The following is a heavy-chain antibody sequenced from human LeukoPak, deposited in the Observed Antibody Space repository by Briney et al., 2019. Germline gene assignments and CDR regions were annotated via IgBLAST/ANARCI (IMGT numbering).Heavy chain of an antibody. CDR1: GGSISSYY. V-gene: IGHV4-59*12. J-gene: IGHJ4*02. CDR3: ARTHYGSGSFEFDY. CDR2: IYYSGST. Sequence: SETLSLTCTVSGGSISSYYWSWIRQPPGKGLEWIGYIYYSGSTNYNPSLKSRVTISVDKSKSQFSLKLSSVTAADTAVYYCARTHYGSGSFEFDYWGQGTLVIVSS. D-gene: IGHD3-10*01.